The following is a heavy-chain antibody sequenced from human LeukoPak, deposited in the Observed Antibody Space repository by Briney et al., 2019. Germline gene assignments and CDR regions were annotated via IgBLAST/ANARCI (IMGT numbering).Heavy chain of an antibody. CDR1: GGSISSSSYY. J-gene: IGHJ3*01. CDR2: IYYSGST. D-gene: IGHD2-15*01. CDR3: ARGRPSLGYCSGGSCYPL. V-gene: IGHV4-39*01. Sequence: SQTLSLTCTVSGGSISSSSYYWGWIRHPPVKGLEWIGSIYYSGSTYYNPSLKRRVTISVDTSQNQFPLKLSSVTAADTAVYYCARGRPSLGYCSGGSCYPLWGQGTMVTVSS.